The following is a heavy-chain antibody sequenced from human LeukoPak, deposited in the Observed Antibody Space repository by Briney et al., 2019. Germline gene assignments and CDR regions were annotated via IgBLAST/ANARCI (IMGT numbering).Heavy chain of an antibody. Sequence: GGSLRLSCVDSGFVFRSHAMSWVRQAPGKGLEWVSAISNGYYYADSVKGRFTISRDNSKNTVYLQMSSLRAEDTAVYFCVREAGYCTAASCSKTNWFDPWGQGTLVTVSS. CDR1: GFVFRSHA. CDR2: ISNGY. D-gene: IGHD2-8*02. V-gene: IGHV3-23*05. J-gene: IGHJ5*02. CDR3: VREAGYCTAASCSKTNWFDP.